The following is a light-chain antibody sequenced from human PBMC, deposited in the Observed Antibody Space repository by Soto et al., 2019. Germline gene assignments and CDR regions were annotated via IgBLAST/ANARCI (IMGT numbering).Light chain of an antibody. Sequence: EIVMTQSPATLSVSPGERATLSCRASQSGSSNLAWYQQKPGQAPRLLIYGASTRATGIPARFSGSGSGTEFPLTISSLPSEDFAVYYCQQYNNWPLTFGGGTKVEIK. CDR3: QQYNNWPLT. V-gene: IGKV3-15*01. CDR1: QSGSSN. J-gene: IGKJ4*01. CDR2: GAS.